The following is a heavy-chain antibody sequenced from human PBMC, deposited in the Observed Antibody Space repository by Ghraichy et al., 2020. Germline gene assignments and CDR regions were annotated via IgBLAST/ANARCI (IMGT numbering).Heavy chain of an antibody. CDR1: GGSISSSSYY. D-gene: IGHD6-19*01. J-gene: IGHJ1*01. CDR3: ARGGSSGLEYFQH. CDR2: IYYSGST. Sequence: SETLSLTCTVSGGSISSSSYYWGWIRQPPGKGLEWIGSIYYSGSTYYNPSLKSRVTISVDTSKNQFSLKLSSVTAADTAVYYCARGGSSGLEYFQHWGQGTLVTVSS. V-gene: IGHV4-39*01.